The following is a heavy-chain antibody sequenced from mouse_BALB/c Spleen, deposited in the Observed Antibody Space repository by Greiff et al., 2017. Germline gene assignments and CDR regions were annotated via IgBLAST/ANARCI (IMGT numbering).Heavy chain of an antibody. CDR2: ISYSGST. J-gene: IGHJ2*01. V-gene: IGHV3-2*02. D-gene: IGHD2-4*01. CDR3: ANDYGDY. CDR1: GYSITSDYA. Sequence: EVQLQESGPGLVKPSQSLSLTCTVTGYSITSDYAWNWIRQFPGNKLEWMGYISYSGSTSYNPSLKSRISITRDISKNQFFLQLNSVTTEDTATYYCANDYGDYWGQGTTLTVSS.